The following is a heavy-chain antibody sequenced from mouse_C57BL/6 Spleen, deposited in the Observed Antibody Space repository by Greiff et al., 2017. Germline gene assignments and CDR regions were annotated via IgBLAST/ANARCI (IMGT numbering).Heavy chain of an antibody. Sequence: QVQLQQPGAELVKPGASVKLSCKASGYTFTSYWMHWVKQRPGQGLEWIGMIHPNSGSTNYNEKFKSKATLTVDKSSSTAYMQLSSLTSEDSAVYYCARDHYDGYAMDYWGQGTSVTVSS. V-gene: IGHV1-64*01. D-gene: IGHD1-2*01. CDR1: GYTFTSYW. CDR2: IHPNSGST. CDR3: ARDHYDGYAMDY. J-gene: IGHJ4*01.